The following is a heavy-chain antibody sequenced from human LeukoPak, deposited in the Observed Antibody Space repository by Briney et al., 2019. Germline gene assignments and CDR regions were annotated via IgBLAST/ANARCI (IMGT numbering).Heavy chain of an antibody. J-gene: IGHJ4*02. CDR3: TRDLVWLQLEY. CDR1: GFAFPTYW. D-gene: IGHD5-24*01. V-gene: IGHV3-7*01. Sequence: GGSLRLSCAASGFAFPTYWMVWVRQAPGKGLEWVAPIDKDGTETAYGDSVKGRFTISRDNVRYSLYLQMNSLRVEDTAVYYCTRDLVWLQLEYWGQGALVTVSS. CDR2: IDKDGTET.